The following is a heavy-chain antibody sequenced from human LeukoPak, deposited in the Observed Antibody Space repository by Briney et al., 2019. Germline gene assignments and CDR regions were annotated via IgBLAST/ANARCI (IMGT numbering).Heavy chain of an antibody. Sequence: PGGSLRLSCAASGFTFSSYAMSWVRQAPGKGLEWVSAISGSGGSTYYADSVKGRFTIPRDNSKNTLYLQMNSLRAEDTAVYYCAKGATIVVVITQNFDYWGQGTLVTVSS. D-gene: IGHD3-22*01. CDR3: AKGATIVVVITQNFDY. CDR1: GFTFSSYA. CDR2: ISGSGGST. V-gene: IGHV3-23*01. J-gene: IGHJ4*02.